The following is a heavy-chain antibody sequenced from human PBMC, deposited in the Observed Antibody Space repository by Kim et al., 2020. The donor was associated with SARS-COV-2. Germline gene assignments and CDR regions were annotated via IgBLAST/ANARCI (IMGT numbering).Heavy chain of an antibody. CDR3: AKDRSYFDY. CDR2: GST. V-gene: IGHV3-23*01. Sequence: GSTDYADAVKGRFTISRDNSKTTLYLQMNSLRAEDTAVYYCAKDRSYFDYWGQGTLVTVSS. J-gene: IGHJ4*02.